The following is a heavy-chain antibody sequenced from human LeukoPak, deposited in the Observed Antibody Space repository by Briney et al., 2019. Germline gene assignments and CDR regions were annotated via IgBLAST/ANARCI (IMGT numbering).Heavy chain of an antibody. Sequence: GRSLRLSCAASGFTFSSYAMHWVRQAPGKGLEWVAVISYDGSNKYYADSVKGRFTISRDNSKNTLYLQMNSLRAADTAVYYCARGHHSSSSYYWGQGTLVTVSS. CDR2: ISYDGSNK. CDR3: ARGHHSSSSYY. J-gene: IGHJ4*02. CDR1: GFTFSSYA. V-gene: IGHV3-30-3*01. D-gene: IGHD6-6*01.